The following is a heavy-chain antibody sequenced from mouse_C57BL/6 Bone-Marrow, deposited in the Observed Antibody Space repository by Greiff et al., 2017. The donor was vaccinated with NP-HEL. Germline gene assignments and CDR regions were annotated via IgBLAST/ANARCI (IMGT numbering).Heavy chain of an antibody. J-gene: IGHJ1*03. D-gene: IGHD1-1*01. V-gene: IGHV4-1*01. CDR2: INPDSSTI. CDR3: ARALYYGSSLWYFDV. CDR1: GIDFSRYW. Sequence: DVKLQESGGGLVQPGGSLKLSCAASGIDFSRYWMSWVRRAPGKGLEWIGEINPDSSTINYAPSLKDKFIISRDNAKNTLYLQMSKVRSEDTALYYCARALYYGSSLWYFDVWGTGTTVTVSS.